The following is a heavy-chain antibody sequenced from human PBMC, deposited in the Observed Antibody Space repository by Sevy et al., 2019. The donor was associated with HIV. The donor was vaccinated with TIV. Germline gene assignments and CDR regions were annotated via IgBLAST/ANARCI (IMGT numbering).Heavy chain of an antibody. CDR1: GFTFSSHW. CDR3: ARGQLLQFLEWPSYGLDV. V-gene: IGHV3-74*01. Sequence: GGSLRLSCAVSGFTFSSHWMFWVRQAPGKGLVWVSHINSRGTITNYADSVKGRFAISRANTTNTIYLQMNSLRAEDTAVYYCARGQLLQFLEWPSYGLDVWGQGTTVTVSS. CDR2: INSRGTIT. J-gene: IGHJ6*02. D-gene: IGHD3-3*01.